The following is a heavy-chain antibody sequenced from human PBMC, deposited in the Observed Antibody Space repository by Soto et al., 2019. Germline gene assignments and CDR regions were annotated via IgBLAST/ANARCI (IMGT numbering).Heavy chain of an antibody. V-gene: IGHV3-23*01. J-gene: IGHJ6*02. CDR2: ISGTGYGT. Sequence: GVSLRLSCAASGFTFSNNAMNWVRQAPGKGLEWVSGISGTGYGTYYADSVKGRFTISRDSSNNTLYLQMNSLRGEDTAIYYCAKARQAQSHYYYGMDVWGQGTPVTV. D-gene: IGHD6-19*01. CDR3: AKARQAQSHYYYGMDV. CDR1: GFTFSNNA.